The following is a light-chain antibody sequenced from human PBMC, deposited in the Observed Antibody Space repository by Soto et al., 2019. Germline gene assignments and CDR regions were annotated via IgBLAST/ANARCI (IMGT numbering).Light chain of an antibody. Sequence: DIPMTQSPSTLYASVGDRVTITCRASQSISSWLAWYQQKPGKAPKLMIYKASSLESGVPSRFSGSGSGPESTVTVSSLQPDDFATYYCQQYNSYPWTVGQGTKVEIK. V-gene: IGKV1-5*03. CDR3: QQYNSYPWT. CDR2: KAS. J-gene: IGKJ1*01. CDR1: QSISSW.